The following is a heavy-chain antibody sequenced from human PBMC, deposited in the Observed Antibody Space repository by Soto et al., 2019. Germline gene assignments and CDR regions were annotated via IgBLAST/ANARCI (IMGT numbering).Heavy chain of an antibody. J-gene: IGHJ5*02. CDR3: AKRSSHIIASGILMT. CDR1: GFTFSTYA. CDR2: ISSSGDAT. D-gene: IGHD6-13*01. Sequence: PVGSLRLSCAASGFTFSTYAMTWVRQAPGKGLEWVSIISSSGDATYYVDSVKGRFTISRDNSRNTLNLQMNSLRAEDTAVYYCAKRSSHIIASGILMTWGQGTLVTVSS. V-gene: IGHV3-23*01.